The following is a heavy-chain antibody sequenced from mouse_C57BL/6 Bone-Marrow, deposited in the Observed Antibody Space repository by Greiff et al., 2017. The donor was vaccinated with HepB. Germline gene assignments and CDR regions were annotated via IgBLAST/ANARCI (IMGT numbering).Heavy chain of an antibody. D-gene: IGHD2-12*01. CDR3: TSCAYAPAWFAY. CDR1: GFNIKDDY. J-gene: IGHJ3*01. Sequence: VQLQQSGAELVRPGASVKLSCTASGFNIKDDYMHWVKQRPEQGLEWIGWIDPENGDTEYASKFQGKATITADTSSNTAYLQLSSLTSEDTAVYYCTSCAYAPAWFAYGGQGTVVTVSA. V-gene: IGHV14-4*01. CDR2: IDPENGDT.